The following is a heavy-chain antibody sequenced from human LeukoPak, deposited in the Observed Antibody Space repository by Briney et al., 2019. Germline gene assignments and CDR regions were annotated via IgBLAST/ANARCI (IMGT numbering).Heavy chain of an antibody. CDR2: IYYSGST. J-gene: IGHJ4*02. D-gene: IGHD3-22*01. V-gene: IGHV4-31*03. CDR1: GGSISSGGYY. CDR3: ARSYHGGVLTYYYDSSGTGTHYFDY. Sequence: SETLSLTCTVSGGSISSGGYYWRWIRQHPGKGLEWIGYIYYSGSTYYNPSLKSRVTISVDTSKNQLSLKLSSVTAADTAVYYCARSYHGGVLTYYYDSSGTGTHYFDYWGQGTLVTVSS.